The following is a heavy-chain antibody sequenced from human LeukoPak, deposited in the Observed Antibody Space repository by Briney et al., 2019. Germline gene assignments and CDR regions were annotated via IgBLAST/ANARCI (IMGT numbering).Heavy chain of an antibody. J-gene: IGHJ4*02. V-gene: IGHV1-2*02. D-gene: IGHD5-12*01. CDR1: GYTLSAYY. Sequence: ASVKVSCKASGYTLSAYYLHWVRQAPGQGLEWMGWINPDTGVTKSAQRFQGRLTMTRDTSISTAYMELTRLRSDDTAVYYCARDMGRYSGYDYDYWGQGTLVTASS. CDR3: ARDMGRYSGYDYDY. CDR2: INPDTGVT.